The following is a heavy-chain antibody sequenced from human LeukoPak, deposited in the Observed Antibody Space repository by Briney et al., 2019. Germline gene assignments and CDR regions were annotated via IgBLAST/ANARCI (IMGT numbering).Heavy chain of an antibody. CDR2: IIPIFGSP. V-gene: IGHV1-69*06. D-gene: IGHD3-10*01. CDR1: GGTCSSYG. CDR3: SRGNYGSGSYNGDWGLLDY. Sequence: SVKVSCKVSGGTCSSYGISWVRQAPGQGLEWIGGIIPIFGSPNYAQKFQGRVTITADKSTSTVYMELSSLRSEDTALYYCSRGNYGSGSYNGDWGLLDYWGQGTLVTVSS. J-gene: IGHJ4*02.